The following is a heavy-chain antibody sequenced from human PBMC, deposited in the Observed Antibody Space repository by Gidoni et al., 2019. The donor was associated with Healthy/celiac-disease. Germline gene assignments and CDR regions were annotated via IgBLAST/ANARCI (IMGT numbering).Heavy chain of an antibody. CDR1: GYTFTSYG. CDR2: ISAYNGNT. CDR3: ARDVAAAAIYKYYYYGMDV. Sequence: QVQLVQSGAEVKKPGASVKVSCKASGYTFTSYGISWVRQAPGQGLEWMGWISAYNGNTNYAQKLQGRVTMTTDTSTSTAYMELRSLRSDDTAVYYCARDVAAAAIYKYYYYGMDVWGQGTTVTVSS. V-gene: IGHV1-18*01. J-gene: IGHJ6*02. D-gene: IGHD2-2*01.